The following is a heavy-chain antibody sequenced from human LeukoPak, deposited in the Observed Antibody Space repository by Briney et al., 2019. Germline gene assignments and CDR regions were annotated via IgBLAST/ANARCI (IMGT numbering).Heavy chain of an antibody. V-gene: IGHV3-53*05. CDR1: GFTVSSNY. Sequence: GGSLRLSCAASGFTVSSNYMSWVRQAPGKGLEWVSVIYSGGSTYYADSVKGRFTISRDNSKNSLYLQMNSLRAEDMALYYCAKQGYGDSRAAFDIWGQGTMVTVSS. J-gene: IGHJ3*02. D-gene: IGHD4-17*01. CDR2: IYSGGST. CDR3: AKQGYGDSRAAFDI.